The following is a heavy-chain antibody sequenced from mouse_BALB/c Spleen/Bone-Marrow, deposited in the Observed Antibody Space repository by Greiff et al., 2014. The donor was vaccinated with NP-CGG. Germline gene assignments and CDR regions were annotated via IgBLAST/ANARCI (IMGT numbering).Heavy chain of an antibody. D-gene: IGHD1-1*01. CDR1: GFTFGSYG. V-gene: IGHV5-6-3*01. CDR2: INNNGGST. J-gene: IGHJ1*01. Sequence: EVQLVESGGGLVQPGGSLKLSCVASGFTFGSYGMSWVRQTPDKRLELVATINNNGGSTYYPDSVKGQFTISRDNAKNTLYLQMSSLKSEDTAMYYCARVYGWYFDVWGAGTTVTVSS. CDR3: ARVYGWYFDV.